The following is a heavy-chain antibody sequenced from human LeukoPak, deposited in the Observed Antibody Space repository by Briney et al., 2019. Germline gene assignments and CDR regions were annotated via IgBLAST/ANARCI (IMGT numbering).Heavy chain of an antibody. CDR2: IYTSGST. CDR1: GGSISSYY. V-gene: IGHV4-4*07. D-gene: IGHD2-15*01. Sequence: PSETLSLTCIVSGGSISSYYWSWIRQPAGKGLEWIGRIYTSGSTNYNPSLKSRVTMSVDTSKNQFSLKLSSVTAADTAVYYCASSPRGGRVRNWFDPWGQGTLVTVSS. J-gene: IGHJ5*02. CDR3: ASSPRGGRVRNWFDP.